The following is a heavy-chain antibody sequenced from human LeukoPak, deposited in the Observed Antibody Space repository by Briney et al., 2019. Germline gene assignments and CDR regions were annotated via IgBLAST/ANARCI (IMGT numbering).Heavy chain of an antibody. D-gene: IGHD2-2*01. Sequence: PSETLSLTCAVSGFSISSGYFWAWVRRPPGKGLEWIGSIYHSGTTYYSPSLKSRVTISVDTSKNQFSLKLNSVTAPDTAMYYCARLAVVDLPAARSNYFDYWGQGTLVTVSS. CDR1: GFSISSGYF. J-gene: IGHJ4*02. V-gene: IGHV4-38-2*01. CDR2: IYHSGTT. CDR3: ARLAVVDLPAARSNYFDY.